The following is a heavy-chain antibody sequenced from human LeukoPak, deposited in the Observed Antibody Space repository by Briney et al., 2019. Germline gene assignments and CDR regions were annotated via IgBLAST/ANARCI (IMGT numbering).Heavy chain of an antibody. CDR3: VKVNKYKTSLHYFDY. Sequence: ASVKVSCKASGYTFTSYYMYWVRQAPGQGLEWMGIINPSGGSTSYAQKFQGRVTMTRDTSINTAYMELSSLQSDDTAVYFCVKVNKYKTSLHYFDYWGLGTLVTVSS. CDR1: GYTFTSYY. J-gene: IGHJ4*02. D-gene: IGHD1-1*01. V-gene: IGHV1-46*01. CDR2: INPSGGST.